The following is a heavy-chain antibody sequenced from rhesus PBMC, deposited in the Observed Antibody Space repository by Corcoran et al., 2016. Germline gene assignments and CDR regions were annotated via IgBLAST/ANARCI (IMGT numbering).Heavy chain of an antibody. CDR1: GYTFTDYY. CDR3: ASGSSYVHDWYFDL. V-gene: IGHV1S2*01. J-gene: IGHJ2*01. D-gene: IGHD4-29*01. Sequence: QVQLVQSGAEVKKPGSSVTVSCKASGYTFTDYYMHWVRQAPRQGLEWMGWINPYNGNTKYAQKCQGRVTMTRDTSTSTAYMELSSLRSEDTAVYYCASGSSYVHDWYFDLWGPGTPITISS. CDR2: INPYNGNT.